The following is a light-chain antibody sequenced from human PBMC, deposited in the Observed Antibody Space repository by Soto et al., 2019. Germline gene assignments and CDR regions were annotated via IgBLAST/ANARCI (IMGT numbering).Light chain of an antibody. CDR2: ASS. CDR1: QSSGSNF. CDR3: QQRSNWPLIT. Sequence: EIVLTQSPGTLSLSPGERATLSCKTSQSSGSNFLAWYQHKPGQAPRLLIYASSQRATGIPARFSGSGSGTDFTLTISSLEPEDFAVYYCQQRSNWPLITFGQGTRLEIK. J-gene: IGKJ5*01. V-gene: IGKV3-11*01.